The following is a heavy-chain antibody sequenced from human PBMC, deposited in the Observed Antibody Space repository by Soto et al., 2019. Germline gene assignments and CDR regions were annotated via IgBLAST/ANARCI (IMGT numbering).Heavy chain of an antibody. J-gene: IGHJ3*02. CDR1: GYTFTSYG. CDR3: ATTRGGITGTFGAFDI. Sequence: GASVKVSCKASGYTFTSYGISWVRQAPGQGLEWMGWISAYNGNTNYAQKLQGRVTITTDTSTSTAYMELSSLRSDDTAVYYCATTRGGITGTFGAFDIWGQGTMVTVSS. CDR2: ISAYNGNT. V-gene: IGHV1-18*01. D-gene: IGHD1-7*01.